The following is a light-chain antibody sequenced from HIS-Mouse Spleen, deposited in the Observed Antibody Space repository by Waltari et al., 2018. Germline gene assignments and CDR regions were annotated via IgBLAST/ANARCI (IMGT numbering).Light chain of an antibody. J-gene: IGLJ3*02. CDR1: TGAVTSGHY. CDR3: LLSYSGARV. Sequence: QAVVTQESSLTVSPGGTATLTRGSSTGAVTSGHYPYWFHQKPGQAPRTLIYDPSNKHPWTPARFSGSLLGGKAALTLSGAQPEDEAEYYCLLSYSGARVFGGGTKLTVL. CDR2: DPS. V-gene: IGLV7-46*01.